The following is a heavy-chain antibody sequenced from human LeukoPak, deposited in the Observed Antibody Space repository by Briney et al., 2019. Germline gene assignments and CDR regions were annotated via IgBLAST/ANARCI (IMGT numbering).Heavy chain of an antibody. Sequence: GGSLRLSCAASGFTFSSYAMSWVRQAPGKGLEWISAISGSGGSTYYADSVKGRFTISRDNSKNTLYLQMNSLRAEDTAVYYCAKSQHQVGATDYWGQGTLVTVSS. V-gene: IGHV3-23*01. CDR1: GFTFSSYA. D-gene: IGHD1-26*01. CDR2: ISGSGGST. J-gene: IGHJ4*02. CDR3: AKSQHQVGATDY.